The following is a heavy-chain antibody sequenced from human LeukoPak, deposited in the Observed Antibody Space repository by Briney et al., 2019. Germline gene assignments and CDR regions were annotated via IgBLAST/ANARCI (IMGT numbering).Heavy chain of an antibody. V-gene: IGHV3-48*03. CDR3: ARGGGSSWCLDC. CDR2: ISTSDTTI. J-gene: IGHJ4*02. D-gene: IGHD6-13*01. Sequence: PGGSLRLSCAASGFTFSSYKMNWVRQAPRKGLEWVSYISTSDTTIYYADSVKGRFTISRDNAKNSLYLQMNSLRVEDTAVYYCARGGGSSWCLDCWGQGTLVTVSS. CDR1: GFTFSSYK.